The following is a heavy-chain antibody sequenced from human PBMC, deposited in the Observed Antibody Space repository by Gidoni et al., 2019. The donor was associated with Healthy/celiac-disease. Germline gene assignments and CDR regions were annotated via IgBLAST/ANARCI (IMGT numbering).Heavy chain of an antibody. V-gene: IGHV3-11*01. Sequence: QVQLVESGGGLVKPGGSLRLSCAASGFTFSDDYMSWIRQAPGQGLEWFAYISSSGSPIDYADSVKGRFTISRDNAKNSLYLQMNSLRAEDTAVYYCSSSETYYYDSSGYLYSPFDYWGQGTLVTVSS. CDR3: SSSETYYYDSSGYLYSPFDY. D-gene: IGHD3-22*01. J-gene: IGHJ4*02. CDR2: ISSSGSPI. CDR1: GFTFSDDY.